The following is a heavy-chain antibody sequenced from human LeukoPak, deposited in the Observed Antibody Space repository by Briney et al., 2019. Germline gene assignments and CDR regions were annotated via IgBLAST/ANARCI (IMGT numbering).Heavy chain of an antibody. CDR1: GFIFSSYW. CDR2: IKQDGSEK. CDR3: VRIPNSANFPNWFDP. J-gene: IGHJ5*02. V-gene: IGHV3-7*01. D-gene: IGHD4/OR15-4a*01. Sequence: PGGSLRLSCVTSGFIFSSYWMSWVRQAPGKGLEWVANIKQDGSEKYYVDSVKGRFTISRDNAKKSLYLQMNSLRAEDTAVYYCVRIPNSANFPNWFDPWGQGTLVTVSS.